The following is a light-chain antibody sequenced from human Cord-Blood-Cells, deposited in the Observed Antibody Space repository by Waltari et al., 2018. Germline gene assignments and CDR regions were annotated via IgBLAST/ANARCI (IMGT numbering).Light chain of an antibody. CDR1: QSVSSSY. CDR2: GAS. CDR3: QPYGSAPVT. Sequence: EIVLTKSPGTLALYPGEIATRSCRVSQSVSSSYLARYQQTPGQAPRLLIYGASSRATGIPDRCSGSASGTDCTITISRLEPEDFAVYYCQPYGSAPVTFGQGPQVEIK. V-gene: IGKV3-20*01. J-gene: IGKJ1*01.